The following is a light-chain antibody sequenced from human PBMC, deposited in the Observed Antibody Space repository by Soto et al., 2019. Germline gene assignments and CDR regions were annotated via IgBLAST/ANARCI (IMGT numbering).Light chain of an antibody. CDR3: KQRRKWTGT. Sequence: IVLTHSPATLSLSPWERAILSCRASQSVGTYLAWYQQKPGQAPRLLIYDASNRATGIPARFGGSGSGTDFTLNINSLEPEDFEVYYCKQRRKWTGTFGPGNXVEIK. V-gene: IGKV3-11*01. CDR1: QSVGTY. CDR2: DAS. J-gene: IGKJ3*01.